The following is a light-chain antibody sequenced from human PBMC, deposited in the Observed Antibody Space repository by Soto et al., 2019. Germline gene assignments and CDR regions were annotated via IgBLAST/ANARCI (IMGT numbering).Light chain of an antibody. V-gene: IGKV1-27*01. CDR1: QAINNY. J-gene: IGKJ2*01. CDR2: AAS. CDR3: QKYDYVPYT. Sequence: DIQMTQSPSSLSAAVGDRVTITCRASQAINNYLAWYQQKPGKVPKVLMYAASTLQSGVPSRFSGSGSGTEFTVTINSLQPEDAETYYCQKYDYVPYTFGQGTKLEIK.